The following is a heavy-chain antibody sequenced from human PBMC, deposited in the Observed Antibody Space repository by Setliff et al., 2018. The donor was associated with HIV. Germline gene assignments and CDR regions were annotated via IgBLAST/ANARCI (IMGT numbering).Heavy chain of an antibody. CDR3: AGGKGVRGVIIRGGLDV. CDR2: MNPNSGAT. J-gene: IGHJ6*04. CDR1: GHPFSDYD. D-gene: IGHD3-10*01. Sequence: GASVKVSCKTSGHPFSDYDIIWVRRATGQGLEWTGWMNPNSGATGYAQKFKDRFIMTRDTSISTAYMELSSLTSEDTAVYYCAGGKGVRGVIIRGGLDVWGKGTTVTVSS. V-gene: IGHV1-8*01.